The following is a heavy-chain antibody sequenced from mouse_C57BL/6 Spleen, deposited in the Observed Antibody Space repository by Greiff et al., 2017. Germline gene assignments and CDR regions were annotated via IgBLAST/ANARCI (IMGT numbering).Heavy chain of an antibody. D-gene: IGHD2-5*01. V-gene: IGHV1-59*01. CDR3: ASADYSNLPDY. CDR2: IDPSDSYT. CDR1: GYTFTSYW. Sequence: QVQLQQPGAELVRPGTSVKLSCKASGYTFTSYWMHWVKQRPGQGLEWIGVIDPSDSYTNYNQKFKGKATFTGDTSSSTAYMQLSSLTSEDSAVYYCASADYSNLPDYGGQGTTLTVSS. J-gene: IGHJ2*01.